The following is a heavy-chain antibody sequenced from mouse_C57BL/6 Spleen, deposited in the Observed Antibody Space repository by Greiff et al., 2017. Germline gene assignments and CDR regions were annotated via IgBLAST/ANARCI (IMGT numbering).Heavy chain of an antibody. D-gene: IGHD1-1*01. CDR2: IRLKSDNYAT. Sequence: EVMLVESGGGLVQPGGSMKLSCVASGFTFSNYWMNWVRQSPETGLEWVAQIRLKSDNYATHYAESVKVRFTISRDDSKSSVYLQMNNLRAEDTGIYYCTGSSYAMDYWGQGTSVTVSS. CDR3: TGSSYAMDY. CDR1: GFTFSNYW. J-gene: IGHJ4*01. V-gene: IGHV6-3*01.